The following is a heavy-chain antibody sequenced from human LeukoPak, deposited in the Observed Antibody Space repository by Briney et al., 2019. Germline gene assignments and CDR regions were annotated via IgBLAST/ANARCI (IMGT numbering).Heavy chain of an antibody. Sequence: GASVKVSCKASGYTFTSYGISWVRQAPGQWLEWMGWISAYNGNTNYAQKLQGRVTMTTDTSTSTAYMELRSLRSDDTAVYYCARSFYGDYYYYYYMDVWGKGTTVTVSS. D-gene: IGHD4-17*01. CDR2: ISAYNGNT. CDR1: GYTFTSYG. V-gene: IGHV1-18*01. J-gene: IGHJ6*03. CDR3: ARSFYGDYYYYYYMDV.